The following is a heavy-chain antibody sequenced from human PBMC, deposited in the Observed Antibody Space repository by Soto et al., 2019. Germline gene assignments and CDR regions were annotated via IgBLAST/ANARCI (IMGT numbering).Heavy chain of an antibody. CDR1: GGSITNYY. J-gene: IGHJ6*02. V-gene: IGHV4-59*08. Sequence: QVQLQESGPGLVTPSETLSLTCTVSGGSITNYYCSWFRQPPGKGLEWIGYTNYEGYSAYNLSLKRRVALSMDASKTPFPLILESGTATDTAVNYCARHGSGPRHGLWDVWGPGTTVIVSS. CDR2: TNYEGYS. CDR3: ARHGSGPRHGLWDV.